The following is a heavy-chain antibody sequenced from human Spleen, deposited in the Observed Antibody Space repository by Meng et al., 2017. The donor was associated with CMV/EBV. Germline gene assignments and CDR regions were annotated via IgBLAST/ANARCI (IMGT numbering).Heavy chain of an antibody. V-gene: IGHV3-74*01. CDR1: GFTFSSYW. CDR3: AKDYSSSWLYGMDV. CDR2: INSDGSST. D-gene: IGHD6-13*01. J-gene: IGHJ6*02. Sequence: GESLKISCAASGFTFSSYWMHWVRQAPGKGLVWVSRINSDGSSTSDADSVKGRFTISRDNSKNTLYLQMNSLRAEDTAVYYCAKDYSSSWLYGMDVWGQGTTVTVSS.